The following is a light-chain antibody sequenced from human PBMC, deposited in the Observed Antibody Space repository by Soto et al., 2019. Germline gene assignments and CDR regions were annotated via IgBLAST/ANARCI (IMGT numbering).Light chain of an antibody. V-gene: IGKV2-28*01. CDR2: LGS. J-gene: IGKJ1*01. CDR1: QSLLHSNGYNY. Sequence: DIVMTQSPLSLPVTPGEPASISCRSSQSLLHSNGYNYLDWYLQKPGQSPQLLIYLGSNRASGVPDRFSGSGSGTDLTLNMGRVEAQDVEVYYCMQALQTPLTFGQGTKVKIK. CDR3: MQALQTPLT.